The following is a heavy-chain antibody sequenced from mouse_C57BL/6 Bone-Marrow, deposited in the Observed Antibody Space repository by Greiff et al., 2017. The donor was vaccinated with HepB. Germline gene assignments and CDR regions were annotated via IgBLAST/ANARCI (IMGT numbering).Heavy chain of an antibody. CDR2: IDPSDSYT. D-gene: IGHD1-1*01. J-gene: IGHJ2*01. V-gene: IGHV1-50*01. CDR1: GYTFTSYW. Sequence: QVQLQQPGAELVKPGASVKLSCKASGYTFTSYWMQWVKQRPGQGLEWIGEIDPSDSYTNYNQKFKGKATLTVDTSSSTAYMQLSSLKSEDSAVYYCARFWVYYYGSSYFDYWGQGTTLTVSS. CDR3: ARFWVYYYGSSYFDY.